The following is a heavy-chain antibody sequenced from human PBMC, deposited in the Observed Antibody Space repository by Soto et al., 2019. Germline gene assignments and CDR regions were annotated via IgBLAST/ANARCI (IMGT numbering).Heavy chain of an antibody. Sequence: PGGSLRLSCAASGFTFSSYAVHWVRQAPGKGLEWVAVISYDGSNKYYADSVKGRFTISRDNSKNTLYLQMNSLRAEDTAVYYCAKTDFSGSYGYWGQGTLVTVSS. CDR2: ISYDGSNK. CDR3: AKTDFSGSYGY. V-gene: IGHV3-30-3*02. J-gene: IGHJ4*02. D-gene: IGHD1-26*01. CDR1: GFTFSSYA.